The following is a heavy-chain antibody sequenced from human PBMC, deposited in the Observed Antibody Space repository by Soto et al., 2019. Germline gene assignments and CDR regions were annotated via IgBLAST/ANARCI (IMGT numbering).Heavy chain of an antibody. D-gene: IGHD7-27*01. V-gene: IGHV3-33*01. CDR1: GFTFSSYG. CDR3: ARDRANWGSAFDY. Sequence: GGSLRLSCAASGFTFSSYGMHWVRQAPGKGLEWVAVIWYDGSNKYYADSVKGRFTISRDNSKNTLYLQMNSLRAEDTAVYYCARDRANWGSAFDYWGQGTLVTVSS. CDR2: IWYDGSNK. J-gene: IGHJ4*02.